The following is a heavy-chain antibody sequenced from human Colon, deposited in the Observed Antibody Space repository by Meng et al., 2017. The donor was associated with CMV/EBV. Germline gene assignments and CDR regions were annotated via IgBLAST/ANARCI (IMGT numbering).Heavy chain of an antibody. J-gene: IGHJ2*01. Sequence: CSVSSASVRNGDCYSTWIRHSSVKGLESIEYIYYSGATMYNPALKSRATISLDMSKNQFPLKFTSVTAADTAVYYCARDYRKWYFALWGRGTLVTVSS. V-gene: IGHV4-61*08. CDR2: IYYSGAT. CDR3: ARDYRKWYFAL. D-gene: IGHD3-16*02. CDR1: SASVRNGDCY.